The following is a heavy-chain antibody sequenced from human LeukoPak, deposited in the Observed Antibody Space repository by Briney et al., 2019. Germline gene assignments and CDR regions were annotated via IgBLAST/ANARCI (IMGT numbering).Heavy chain of an antibody. CDR3: ARIRALDDAFDI. V-gene: IGHV1-18*04. CDR1: GYTFTGYY. D-gene: IGHD4-17*01. CDR2: ISAYNGNT. Sequence: ASVKVSCKASGYTFTGYYMHWVRQAPGQGLEWMGWISAYNGNTNYAQKLQGRVTMTTDTSTSTAYMELRSLRSDDTAVYYCARIRALDDAFDIWGQGTMVTVSS. J-gene: IGHJ3*02.